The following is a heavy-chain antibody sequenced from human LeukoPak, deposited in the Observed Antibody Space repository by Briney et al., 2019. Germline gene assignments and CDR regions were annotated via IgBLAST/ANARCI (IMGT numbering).Heavy chain of an antibody. CDR2: INHSGST. Sequence: SETLSLTCAVYGGSFSGYYWSWIRQPPGKGLEWIGEINHSGSTNYNPSLKSRVTISVDTSKNQFSLKLSSVTAADTAVYYCARRAGYSGYDFGYWGQGTLVTVSS. CDR1: GGSFSGYY. CDR3: ARRAGYSGYDFGY. J-gene: IGHJ4*02. D-gene: IGHD5-12*01. V-gene: IGHV4-34*01.